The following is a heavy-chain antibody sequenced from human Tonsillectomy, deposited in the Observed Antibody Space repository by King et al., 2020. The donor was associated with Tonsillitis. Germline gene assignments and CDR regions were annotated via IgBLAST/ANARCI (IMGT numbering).Heavy chain of an antibody. D-gene: IGHD2-2*01. Sequence: GQLVQSGGGLVQPGGSLRLSCAASGFTFSSYAMSWVRQAPGKGLEWVSAISGSGGSTYYADSVKGRFTISRDNSKNTLYLQMNSLRAEETAVYYCAKAGRDCSSTSCSYFDYWGQGTLVTVSS. CDR2: ISGSGGST. J-gene: IGHJ4*02. CDR3: AKAGRDCSSTSCSYFDY. V-gene: IGHV3-23*04. CDR1: GFTFSSYA.